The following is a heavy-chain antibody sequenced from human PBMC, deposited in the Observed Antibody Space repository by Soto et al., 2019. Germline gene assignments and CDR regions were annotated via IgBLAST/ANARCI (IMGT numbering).Heavy chain of an antibody. Sequence: EVQLVESGGGLVKPGGSLRLSCAASGFIFRSFTMNWVRQAPGKGLEWVSSISSGSSYIYYADSLKGRFTISRDNAKNSLYLQMNSLRAEDTAVYFCARGTCSSPSCYLVLSTGYYGMDVWGQGTTVTVSS. CDR1: GFIFRSFT. CDR2: ISSGSSYI. V-gene: IGHV3-21*06. CDR3: ARGTCSSPSCYLVLSTGYYGMDV. D-gene: IGHD2-2*01. J-gene: IGHJ6*02.